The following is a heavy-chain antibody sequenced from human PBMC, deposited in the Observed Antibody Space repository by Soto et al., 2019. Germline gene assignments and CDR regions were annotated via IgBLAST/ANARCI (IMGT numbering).Heavy chain of an antibody. V-gene: IGHV3-23*01. D-gene: IGHD2-8*02. J-gene: IGHJ4*01. CDR2: ISGNSGKT. CDR1: GFSFSSYA. CDR3: AKLGFVLTELSSFHQ. Sequence: PGGSLRLSCAASGFSFSSYAMSWVRQAPGKELEWVSTISGNSGKTNYAESVKGRFSISRDNSKNAVHLHLDSLRAEDTAVYFCAKLGFVLTELSSFHQWGHGTLVTVSS.